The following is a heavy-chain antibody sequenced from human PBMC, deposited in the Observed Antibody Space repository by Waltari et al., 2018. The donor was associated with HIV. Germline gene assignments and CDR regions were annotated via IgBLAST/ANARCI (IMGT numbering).Heavy chain of an antibody. J-gene: IGHJ4*02. CDR2: SLHSGNT. V-gene: IGHV4-38-2*01. CDR1: GYSIESGYY. CDR3: ASGSRRGHSHGIDY. Sequence: QVQLQESGPGLVKPSETLSLTCSVSGYSIESGYYWGWIRQPPGKALEWIGSSLHSGNTYYNPSLKSRLNISLDTSKNQVSLKLSSVTAADTAVYYCASGSRRGHSHGIDYWGQGTLVTVSS. D-gene: IGHD5-18*01.